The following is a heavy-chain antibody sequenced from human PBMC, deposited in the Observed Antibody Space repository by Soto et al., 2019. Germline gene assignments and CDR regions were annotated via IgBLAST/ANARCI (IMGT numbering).Heavy chain of an antibody. CDR3: ARDQEVSSGWYHGY. CDR1: GYTFTSYA. Sequence: QVQLVQSGAEVKKPGASVKVSCKASGYTFTSYAMHWVRQAPGQRLEWMGWINAGNGNTKYSQKFQGRVTITRDTTASTAYMELSSLRSEDTAVYYCARDQEVSSGWYHGYWGQGTLVTVSS. J-gene: IGHJ4*02. D-gene: IGHD6-19*01. CDR2: INAGNGNT. V-gene: IGHV1-3*01.